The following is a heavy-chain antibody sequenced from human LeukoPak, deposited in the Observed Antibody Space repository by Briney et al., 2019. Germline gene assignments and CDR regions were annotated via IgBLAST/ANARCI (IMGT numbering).Heavy chain of an antibody. V-gene: IGHV4-34*01. Sequence: SETLSLTCAVYGGSFSGYYWNCIRQPPGKGLEWIGEINHSGSTNYNPSLKSRVTISVDTSKNQFSLKLSSVTAADTAVYHCARPYGSGSFWFDAWGQGTLVTVSS. CDR1: GGSFSGYY. CDR2: INHSGST. J-gene: IGHJ5*02. CDR3: ARPYGSGSFWFDA. D-gene: IGHD3-10*01.